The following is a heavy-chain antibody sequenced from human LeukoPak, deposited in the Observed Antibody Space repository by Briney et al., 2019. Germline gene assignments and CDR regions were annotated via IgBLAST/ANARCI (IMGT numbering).Heavy chain of an antibody. J-gene: IGHJ4*02. CDR3: ARAPNDLDYGGNHFDY. Sequence: PGGSLRLSCAASGFTFSSYAMSWVRQAPGKGLEWVSAISGSGGSTYYADSVKGRFTISRDNSKNTLYLQMNSLRAEDTAVYYCARAPNDLDYGGNHFDYWGQGTLVTVSS. CDR1: GFTFSSYA. CDR2: ISGSGGST. V-gene: IGHV3-23*01. D-gene: IGHD4-23*01.